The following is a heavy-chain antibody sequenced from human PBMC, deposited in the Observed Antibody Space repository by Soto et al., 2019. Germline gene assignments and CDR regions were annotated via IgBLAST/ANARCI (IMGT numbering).Heavy chain of an antibody. V-gene: IGHV3-23*01. CDR2: ISGSGGST. D-gene: IGHD2-2*01. CDR3: AKHQGYCSSTSCPLKYYYYYYYMDV. CDR1: GFTFSSYA. Sequence: GSLRLSCAAFGFTFSSYAMSWVRQAPGKGLEWVSAISGSGGSTYYADSVKGRFTISRDNSKNTLYLQMNSLRAEDTAVYYCAKHQGYCSSTSCPLKYYYYYYYMDVWGKGTTVTVSS. J-gene: IGHJ6*03.